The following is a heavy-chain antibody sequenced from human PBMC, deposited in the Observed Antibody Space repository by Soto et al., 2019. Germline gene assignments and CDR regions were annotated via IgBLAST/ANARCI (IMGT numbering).Heavy chain of an antibody. Sequence: GGPLRLSCAASGFTFSEYYMTCIRQAPGKGLEWVSAIGDSGGSTYYADSVKGRFTLSRDNSKNTLYLQMNSLRAEDTAVYYCAKDPLFQYYFDYWGQGTLVTVSS. D-gene: IGHD3-10*02. CDR1: GFTFSEYY. V-gene: IGHV3-23*01. CDR3: AKDPLFQYYFDY. CDR2: IGDSGGST. J-gene: IGHJ4*02.